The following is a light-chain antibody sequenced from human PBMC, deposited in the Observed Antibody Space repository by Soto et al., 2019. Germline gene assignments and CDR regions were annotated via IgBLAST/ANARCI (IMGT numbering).Light chain of an antibody. CDR2: DVS. CDR1: SSDVGGYNY. V-gene: IGLV2-14*03. Sequence: QSVLTQPASVSGSPGQSITISCTGTSSDVGGYNYVSWYQHHPGKAPKLIIYDVSNRPAGVSNRFSGSKSGNTASLTISGLQAEDESDYYCSSYTSSSTHWVFGGGTKLTVL. J-gene: IGLJ3*02. CDR3: SSYTSSSTHWV.